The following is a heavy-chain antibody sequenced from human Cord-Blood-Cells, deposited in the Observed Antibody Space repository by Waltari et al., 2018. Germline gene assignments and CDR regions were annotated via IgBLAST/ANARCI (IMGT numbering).Heavy chain of an antibody. J-gene: IGHJ4*02. D-gene: IGHD3-22*01. CDR3: ARDPTYYYDSSGYSFDY. V-gene: IGHV1-2*02. CDR2: INPNSGGT. Sequence: QVQLVQSGAEVKKPGASVKVSCKAPGYTFTGYYMHWVRQAPGQGLEWMGWINPNSGGTNYAQKFLGRVTMTRDTSISTAYMELSRLRSDDTAVYYCARDPTYYYDSSGYSFDYWGQGTLVTVSS. CDR1: GYTFTGYY.